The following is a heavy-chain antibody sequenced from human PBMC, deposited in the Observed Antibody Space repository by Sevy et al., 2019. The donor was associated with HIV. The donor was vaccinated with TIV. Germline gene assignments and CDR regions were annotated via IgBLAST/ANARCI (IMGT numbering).Heavy chain of an antibody. CDR1: GFTFSSYA. D-gene: IGHD3-10*01. Sequence: GGSLRLSCAASGFTFSSYAMHWVRQAPGKGLEWVAVISYDGSNKYYADSVKGRFTISRDNSKNTPYLQMNSLRAEDTAVYYCARGRPSGYYYGMDVWDQGTTVTVSS. J-gene: IGHJ6*02. CDR3: ARGRPSGYYYGMDV. CDR2: ISYDGSNK. V-gene: IGHV3-30-3*01.